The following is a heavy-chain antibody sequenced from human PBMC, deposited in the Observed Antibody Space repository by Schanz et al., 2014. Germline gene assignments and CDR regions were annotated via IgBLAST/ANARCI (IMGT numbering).Heavy chain of an antibody. CDR1: GFTFSSYG. J-gene: IGHJ4*02. D-gene: IGHD2-2*01. V-gene: IGHV3-21*04. CDR2: ISSSGSYI. Sequence: AQLMESGGGVVQPGRSLRLSCAASGFTFSSYGMHWVRQAPGKGLEWVSSISSSGSYIHYADSVKGRFTISRDNAKNTLYLQMNSLKTEDTAMYYCARRASCSRIGCPFDSWGQGTLVTVSS. CDR3: ARRASCSRIGCPFDS.